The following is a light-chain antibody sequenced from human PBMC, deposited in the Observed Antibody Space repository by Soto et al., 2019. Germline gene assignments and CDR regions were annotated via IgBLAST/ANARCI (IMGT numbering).Light chain of an antibody. V-gene: IGKV3-11*01. CDR2: GAS. Sequence: EIVLTQSPATLSLSPGERATLSCRASQSVSNYLDWYQHKPGQAPRLLIHGASNRASGIPARFSGSASGTDFTLTISSLEPEDFAFYYCQQRDNWPPLWTFGQGTKVEIK. J-gene: IGKJ1*01. CDR3: QQRDNWPPLWT. CDR1: QSVSNY.